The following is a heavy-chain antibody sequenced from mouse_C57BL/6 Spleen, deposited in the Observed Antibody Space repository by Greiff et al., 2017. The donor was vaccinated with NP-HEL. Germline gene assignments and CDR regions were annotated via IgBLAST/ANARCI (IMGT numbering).Heavy chain of an antibody. V-gene: IGHV1-72*01. D-gene: IGHD1-1*01. J-gene: IGHJ2*01. CDR3: ARPYYYGSSYGYFDY. CDR1: GYTFTSYW. Sequence: QVQLKESGAELVKPGASVKLSCKASGYTFTSYWMHWVKQRPGRGLEWIGRIDPNSGGTKYNEKFKSKATLTVDKPSSTAYMQLSSLTSEDSAVYYCARPYYYGSSYGYFDYWGQGTTLTVSS. CDR2: IDPNSGGT.